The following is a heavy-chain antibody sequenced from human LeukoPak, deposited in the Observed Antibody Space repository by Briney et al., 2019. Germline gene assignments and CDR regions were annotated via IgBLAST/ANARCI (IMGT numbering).Heavy chain of an antibody. CDR2: INPNRGNT. CDR1: GYTFTSYD. CDR3: ARTAARITMIVVVTPPGSFDY. J-gene: IGHJ4*01. Sequence: AASVKVSCKASGYTFTSYDINWVRQATGQGLEWMGWINPNRGNTGYAQTYQGRVTMTRNTSISTAYMELSSLRSEDTAVYYCARTAARITMIVVVTPPGSFDYWGQGTLVTVSS. D-gene: IGHD3-22*01. V-gene: IGHV1-8*01.